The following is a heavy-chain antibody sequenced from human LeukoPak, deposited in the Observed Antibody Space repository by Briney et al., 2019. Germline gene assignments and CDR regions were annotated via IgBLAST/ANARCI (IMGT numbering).Heavy chain of an antibody. CDR1: GYRFTSYW. J-gene: IGHJ4*02. V-gene: IGHV5-51*01. D-gene: IGHD5-24*01. CDR3: ARSKMATTTVDY. Sequence: GASLKISCKGSGYRFTSYWIGWVRQMPGKGLEWMGSIYPGDSDTRYSPSFQGQVTISADKSISTAYLQWSSLKASDTAMYYCARSKMATTTVDYWGQGTLVTVSS. CDR2: IYPGDSDT.